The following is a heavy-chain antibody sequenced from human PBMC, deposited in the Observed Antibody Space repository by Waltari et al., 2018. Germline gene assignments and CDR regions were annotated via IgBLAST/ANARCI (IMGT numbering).Heavy chain of an antibody. Sequence: EVQLLESGGGLVQPGGSLRLSCAASGFTFSSYAMSWVRQAPGKGLEWVSAISGSGGSKYYADYVKGRFTISRDNSKNTLYLQMNSLRAEDTAVYYCAKDPPSTYYDFWSGPFDYWGQGTLVTVSS. D-gene: IGHD3-3*01. J-gene: IGHJ4*02. CDR3: AKDPPSTYYDFWSGPFDY. V-gene: IGHV3-23*01. CDR2: ISGSGGSK. CDR1: GFTFSSYA.